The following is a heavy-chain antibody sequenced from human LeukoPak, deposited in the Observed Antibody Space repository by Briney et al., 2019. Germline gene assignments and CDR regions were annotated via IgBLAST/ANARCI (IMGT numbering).Heavy chain of an antibody. CDR1: GFTVSNNY. V-gene: IGHV3-66*03. D-gene: IGHD2-15*01. Sequence: PGGSLRLSCAASGFTVSNNYMRWVRQAPGKGLEWVSSIYSRGSTSYVDSVKGRFIISRDNSNNTLSLEMNSLRTEDTAVYFCARGKGGPFKYWGQGTLVTVSS. J-gene: IGHJ4*02. CDR3: ARGKGGPFKY. CDR2: IYSRGST.